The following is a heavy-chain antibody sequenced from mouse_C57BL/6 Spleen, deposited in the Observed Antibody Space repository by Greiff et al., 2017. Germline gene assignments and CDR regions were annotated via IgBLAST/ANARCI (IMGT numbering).Heavy chain of an antibody. Sequence: VQLQQPGAELVRSGSSVKLSCKASGYTFTSYWMHWVKQRPIQGLEWIGNIDPSDSETHYNQKFKDKATLTVDKSSSTAYMQLSSLTSEDSAVYYCAREGMVTLDYWGQGTTLTVSS. CDR3: AREGMVTLDY. CDR1: GYTFTSYW. J-gene: IGHJ2*01. CDR2: IDPSDSET. D-gene: IGHD2-3*01. V-gene: IGHV1-52*01.